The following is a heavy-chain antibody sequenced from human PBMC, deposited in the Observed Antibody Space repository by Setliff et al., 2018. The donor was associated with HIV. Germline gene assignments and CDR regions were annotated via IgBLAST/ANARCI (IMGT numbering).Heavy chain of an antibody. CDR1: GFIFSDYG. Sequence: GGSLRLSCAAAGFIFSDYGIHWVRQAPGKGLEWVAVIYNDGVNRYFGDSVEGRFTISRDNSRNTVNLQMNSLRGDDTAVYYCAREESTEDYGSGSYGPTFPPPLIYWGQGTLVTVSS. D-gene: IGHD3-10*01. J-gene: IGHJ4*02. V-gene: IGHV3-33*01. CDR3: AREESTEDYGSGSYGPTFPPPLIY. CDR2: IYNDGVNR.